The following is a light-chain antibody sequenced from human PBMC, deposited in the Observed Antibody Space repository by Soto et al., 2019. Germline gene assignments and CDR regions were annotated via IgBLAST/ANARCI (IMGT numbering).Light chain of an antibody. V-gene: IGLV1-44*01. CDR2: NNN. J-gene: IGLJ1*01. Sequence: QSVLTQTPSASGTPGQKVTIPCSGGSSNIGGYTVNWYQQVPGTAPRLLIYNNNQRPSGVPDRFSGFKSGTSASLAISGPQPEDEAHYYCAAWDDSLNGYVFGTGTKVTVL. CDR1: SSNIGGYT. CDR3: AAWDDSLNGYV.